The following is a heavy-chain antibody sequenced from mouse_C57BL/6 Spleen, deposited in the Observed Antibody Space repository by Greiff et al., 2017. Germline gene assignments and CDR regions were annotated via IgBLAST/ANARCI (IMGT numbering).Heavy chain of an antibody. D-gene: IGHD4-1*01. CDR3: ARGLVKTGSYFDY. CDR1: GYSITSGYY. CDR2: ISYDGSN. J-gene: IGHJ2*01. Sequence: EVKLMESGPGLVKPSQSLSLTCSVTGYSITSGYYWNWIRQFPGNKLEWMGYISYDGSNNYNPSLKNRISITRDTSKNQFFLKLNSVTTEDTATYYCARGLVKTGSYFDYWGQGTTLTVSS. V-gene: IGHV3-6*01.